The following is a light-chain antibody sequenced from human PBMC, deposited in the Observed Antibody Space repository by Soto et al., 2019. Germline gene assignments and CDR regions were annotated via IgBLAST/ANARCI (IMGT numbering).Light chain of an antibody. CDR1: QTVTSNY. Sequence: EIVLTQSPGIISLSPGERATLSCRASQTVTSNYLAWYQQNPGQAPRLLIYGASSRATGIPDRFSGSGSGTDFSLTISRLEPEDFAVYYCHHYGHDRDTFGQGTRLETK. V-gene: IGKV3-20*01. CDR2: GAS. J-gene: IGKJ5*01. CDR3: HHYGHDRDT.